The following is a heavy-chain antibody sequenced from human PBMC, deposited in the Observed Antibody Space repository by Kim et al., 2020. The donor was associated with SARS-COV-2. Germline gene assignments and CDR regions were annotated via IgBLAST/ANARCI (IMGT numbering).Heavy chain of an antibody. CDR3: ARAKWELLRKNAFDI. D-gene: IGHD1-26*01. V-gene: IGHV4-34*01. Sequence: PSLKSRVTISVDTSKNQFSLKLSSVTAADTAVYYCARAKWELLRKNAFDIWGQGTMVTVSS. J-gene: IGHJ3*02.